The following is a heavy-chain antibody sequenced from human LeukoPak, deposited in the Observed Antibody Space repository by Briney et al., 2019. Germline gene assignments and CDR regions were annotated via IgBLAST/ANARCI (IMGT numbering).Heavy chain of an antibody. CDR3: ARDAGHQLSRRNYYAMDV. Sequence: SETLSLTCTVSGYSISSGYHWAWIRQPPGKGLEWIGAIYRSGKTYYNPSLKSRVTISVDTSKNQFSLKLSSVTAADTAVYYCARDAGHQLSRRNYYAMDVWGQGTTVTVSS. CDR2: IYRSGKT. J-gene: IGHJ6*02. CDR1: GYSISSGYH. D-gene: IGHD2-2*01. V-gene: IGHV4-38-2*02.